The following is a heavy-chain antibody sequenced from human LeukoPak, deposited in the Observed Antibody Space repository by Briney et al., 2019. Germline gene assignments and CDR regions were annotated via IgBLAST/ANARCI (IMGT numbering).Heavy chain of an antibody. V-gene: IGHV3-21*01. D-gene: IGHD3-10*01. CDR3: ARDRSLWPAFDI. J-gene: IGHJ3*02. Sequence: PGGSLRLSCAASGFTFSSYSMNWVRQAPGKGLEWVSSISSSSSYIYYADSVKGRFTISRDNAKNSLYLQMNSLRAEDTAVYYCARDRSLWPAFDIWGQGTMVTVSS. CDR2: ISSSSSYI. CDR1: GFTFSSYS.